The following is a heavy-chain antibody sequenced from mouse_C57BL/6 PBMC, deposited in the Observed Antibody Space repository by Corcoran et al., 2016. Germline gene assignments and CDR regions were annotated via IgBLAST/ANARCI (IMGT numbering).Heavy chain of an antibody. J-gene: IGHJ4*01. CDR1: DSEVFPIAY. V-gene: IGHV15-2*01. D-gene: IGHD2-4*01. CDR2: ILPSIGRT. Sequence: QVHLQQSGSELRSPGSSVKLSCKDFDSEVFPIAYMSWVRQKPGHGFEWIGGILPSIGRTIYGEKFEDKATLDADTLSNTAYLELNSLTSEDSAIYYCARPHYDYDSGYAMDYWGQGTSVTVSS. CDR3: ARPHYDYDSGYAMDY.